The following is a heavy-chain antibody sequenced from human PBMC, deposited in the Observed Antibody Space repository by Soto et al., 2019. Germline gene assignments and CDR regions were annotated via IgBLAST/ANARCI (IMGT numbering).Heavy chain of an antibody. J-gene: IGHJ5*02. Sequence: QVQLVQSGAEVKKPGASVKVSCKASGYTFTSYDINWVRQATGQGLEWMGWMNPNSGNTGYAQKFQGRVTMTXXTXIXXAYMELSSLRSEDTAVYYCARGGDSSSWYKRWFDPWGQGTLVTVSS. D-gene: IGHD6-13*01. CDR1: GYTFTSYD. V-gene: IGHV1-8*01. CDR3: ARGGDSSSWYKRWFDP. CDR2: MNPNSGNT.